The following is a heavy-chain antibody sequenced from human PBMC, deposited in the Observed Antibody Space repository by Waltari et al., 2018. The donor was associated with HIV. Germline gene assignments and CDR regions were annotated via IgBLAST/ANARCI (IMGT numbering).Heavy chain of an antibody. CDR2: IWYDGSKK. D-gene: IGHD6-13*01. CDR3: ARKYSSSWGAPFDY. V-gene: IGHV3-33*01. J-gene: IGHJ4*02. Sequence: QVQLVESGGGVVQPGRSLRLSCATSGFTRSSYGMHWVRQAPGKGLEWVTVIWYDGSKKYYADSVKGRFTISRDNSKNTLYLQMNSLRIEDTAVYYCARKYSSSWGAPFDYWGQGTLVTVSS. CDR1: GFTRSSYG.